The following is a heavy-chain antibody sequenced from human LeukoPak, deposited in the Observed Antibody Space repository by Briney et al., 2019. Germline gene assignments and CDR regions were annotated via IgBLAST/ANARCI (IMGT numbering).Heavy chain of an antibody. J-gene: IGHJ4*02. Sequence: SGTLSLTCAVSGGSISSSNWWSWVRQPPGKGLEWIGEIYHSGSTNYNPSLKSRVTISVDTSKNQFSLKLSSVTAADTAVYYCASGLRYFDLYYWGQGTLVTVSS. D-gene: IGHD3-9*01. CDR1: GGSISSSNW. CDR2: IYHSGST. CDR3: ASGLRYFDLYY. V-gene: IGHV4-4*02.